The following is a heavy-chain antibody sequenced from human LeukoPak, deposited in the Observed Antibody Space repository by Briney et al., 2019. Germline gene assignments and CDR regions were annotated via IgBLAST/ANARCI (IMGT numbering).Heavy chain of an antibody. CDR2: IYYSGNT. J-gene: IGHJ6*02. V-gene: IGHV4-59*08. Sequence: SETLSLTCTVSGGSISSDYWSWIRQPPGKGLEWIGNIYYSGNTISNPSLKSRVTLSVDRSKNQFSLKVTSATAADTAVYYCARRHTGSGRMDVWGQGTMVTVS. D-gene: IGHD3-10*01. CDR3: ARRHTGSGRMDV. CDR1: GGSISSDY.